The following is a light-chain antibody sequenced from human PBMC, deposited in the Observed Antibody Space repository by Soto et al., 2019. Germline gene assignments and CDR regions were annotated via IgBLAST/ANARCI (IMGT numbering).Light chain of an antibody. J-gene: IGKJ1*01. V-gene: IGKV1-6*01. CDR3: LQDYVYPWT. Sequence: AIQETQSPSSLSASVGDRVTISCRASQGIGNDLGWYQQKPGKAPKLLIYEASTLQTGVESRFSGSGSGTDFTLTISCLQPEDFATYYCLQDYVYPWTFGQGTKVEVK. CDR2: EAS. CDR1: QGIGND.